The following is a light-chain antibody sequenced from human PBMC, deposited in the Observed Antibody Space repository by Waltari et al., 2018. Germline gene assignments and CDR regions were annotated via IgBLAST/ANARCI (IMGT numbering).Light chain of an antibody. CDR3: QTGGHGTWV. CDR2: VNSDGSH. Sequence: QLVLTQSPSASASLGAPVKLTCTLRSGPRTNLIAWLQHRPEKGPRFVMKVNSDGSHSKGDEIPDRFSGSSSGAERYLTISSLQSEDEADYYCQTGGHGTWVFGGGTKLTVL. J-gene: IGLJ3*02. CDR1: SGPRTNL. V-gene: IGLV4-69*01.